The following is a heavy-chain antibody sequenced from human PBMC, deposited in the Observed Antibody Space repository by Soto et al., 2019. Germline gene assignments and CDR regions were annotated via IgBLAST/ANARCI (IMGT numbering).Heavy chain of an antibody. Sequence: QVQLVQSGAEVKKVGASVKVSCKASGYTFTSYDINWVRQATGQGLEWMGWMNPNSGNTGYAQKFQGRVTMTRNTSLSTAYMEMSSLRSEDTAMYYCARGDSSSWTFPSDYWGQGTLVTVSS. J-gene: IGHJ4*02. V-gene: IGHV1-8*01. CDR1: GYTFTSYD. CDR3: ARGDSSSWTFPSDY. D-gene: IGHD6-13*01. CDR2: MNPNSGNT.